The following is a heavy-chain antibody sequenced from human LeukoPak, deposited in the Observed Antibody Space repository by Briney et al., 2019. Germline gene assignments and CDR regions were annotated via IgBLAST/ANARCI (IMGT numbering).Heavy chain of an antibody. CDR2: IYPGDSDT. V-gene: IGHV5-51*01. D-gene: IGHD6-19*01. CDR3: AIRINSGWSD. Sequence: GESLKISCKGSGYRFTSYWIGWVRQMLGKGLEWMGIIYPGDSDTRYRPSFQGQVTISADKSINTAYLQWSSLKASDTAMYYCAIRINSGWSDWGQGTLVTVSS. CDR1: GYRFTSYW. J-gene: IGHJ4*02.